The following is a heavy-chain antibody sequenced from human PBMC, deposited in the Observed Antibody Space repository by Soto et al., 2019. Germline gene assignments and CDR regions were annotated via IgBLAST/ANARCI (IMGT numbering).Heavy chain of an antibody. Sequence: QVQLQESGPGLVKPSETLSLTCTVSGGSISSYYWSWIRQPPGKGLEWIGYIYYSGSTNYNPSLKSRVPISVDTSKNQFSLKLSSVTAADTAVYYCARETNTVTTAYLDLWGRGTLVTVSS. CDR2: IYYSGST. V-gene: IGHV4-59*01. D-gene: IGHD4-17*01. CDR3: ARETNTVTTAYLDL. CDR1: GGSISSYY. J-gene: IGHJ2*01.